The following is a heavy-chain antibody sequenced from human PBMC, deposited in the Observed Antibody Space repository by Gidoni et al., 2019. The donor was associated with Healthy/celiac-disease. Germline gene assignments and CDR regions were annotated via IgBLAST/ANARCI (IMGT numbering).Heavy chain of an antibody. J-gene: IGHJ4*02. D-gene: IGHD3-10*01. CDR3: ASRGYGSGTRFDY. CDR2: IYYSGST. CDR1: GGSISSSSYY. Sequence: QLQLQESGPGLVKPSETLSLTCTVSGGSISSSSYYWGWIRQPPGKGLEWIGSIYYSGSTYYNPSLKSRVTISVDTSKNQFSLKLSSVTAADTAVYYCASRGYGSGTRFDYWGQGTLVTVSS. V-gene: IGHV4-39*01.